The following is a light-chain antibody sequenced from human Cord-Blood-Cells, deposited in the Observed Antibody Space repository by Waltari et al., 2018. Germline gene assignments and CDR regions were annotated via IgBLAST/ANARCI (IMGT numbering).Light chain of an antibody. CDR1: QGISSY. J-gene: IGKJ2*01. CDR3: QQYYSYPYT. CDR2: AAS. Sequence: RTTLFTSSLTASPGDSVTSTCRAIQGISSYLAWYQQKPGKAPKRLIYAASTLQSGVPSRFSGSGSGTDFTLTISCLQSEDFATYYCQQYYSYPYTFGQGTKLEIK. V-gene: IGKV1-8*01.